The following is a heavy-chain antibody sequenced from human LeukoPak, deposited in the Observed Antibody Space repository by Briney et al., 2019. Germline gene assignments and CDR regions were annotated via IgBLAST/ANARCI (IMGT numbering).Heavy chain of an antibody. CDR2: IYYSGST. Sequence: SETLSLTCTVSGGSVSTYYWNWIRQPPGKGLEWIGYIYYSGSTNYNPSLKSRLTISVDTSNNQFSLKLSSVTAADTAVYYCASTSGYCSGGNSYSAFDYWGQGTLVTASS. D-gene: IGHD2-15*01. V-gene: IGHV4-59*02. J-gene: IGHJ4*02. CDR3: ASTSGYCSGGNSYSAFDY. CDR1: GGSVSTYY.